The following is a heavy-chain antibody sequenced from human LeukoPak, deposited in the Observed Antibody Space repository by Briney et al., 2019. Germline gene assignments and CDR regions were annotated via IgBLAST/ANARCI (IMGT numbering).Heavy chain of an antibody. V-gene: IGHV3-21*01. Sequence: GGSLRLSCAASGFTFSSYSMNWVRQAPGKGLEWVSSISSSSSYIYYADSVKGRFTISRDNAKNSLYLQMNSLRAEDTAVYYCARGMYSSSPDPDYWGQGTLVTVPS. CDR3: ARGMYSSSPDPDY. CDR2: ISSSSSYI. D-gene: IGHD6-6*01. CDR1: GFTFSSYS. J-gene: IGHJ4*02.